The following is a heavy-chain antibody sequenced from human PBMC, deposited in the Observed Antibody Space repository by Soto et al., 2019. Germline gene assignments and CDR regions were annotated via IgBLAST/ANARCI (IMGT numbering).Heavy chain of an antibody. CDR1: GDTVTSYG. D-gene: IGHD3-10*02. J-gene: IGHJ6*02. CDR2: ISAYNGNT. CDR3: ASVGYYVKSYYGMDV. Sequence: VSVKVACKASGDTVTSYGISWVRQAPGQGLEWMGWISAYNGNTNYAQKLQGRVTMTTDTSTSTAYMELRSLRSDDTAVYYCASVGYYVKSYYGMDVWGQGTTVTVSS. V-gene: IGHV1-18*01.